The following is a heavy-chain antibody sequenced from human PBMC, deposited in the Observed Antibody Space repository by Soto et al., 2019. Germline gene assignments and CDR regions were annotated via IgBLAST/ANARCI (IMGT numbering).Heavy chain of an antibody. CDR2: ISGSGGST. J-gene: IGHJ4*02. D-gene: IGHD6-19*01. Sequence: GGSLRLSCAASGFTFSSYAMSWVRQAPGKGLEWVSAISGSGGSTYYADSAKGRFTISRDNSKNTLYLQMNSLRAEDTAVYYCAKAKGGGWFGYFDYWGQGTLVTVSS. CDR3: AKAKGGGWFGYFDY. V-gene: IGHV3-23*01. CDR1: GFTFSSYA.